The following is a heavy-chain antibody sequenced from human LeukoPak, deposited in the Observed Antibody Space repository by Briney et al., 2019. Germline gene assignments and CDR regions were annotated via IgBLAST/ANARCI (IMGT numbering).Heavy chain of an antibody. Sequence: GGSLRLSCTASGFTFGDYAMSWFCQAPGKGLEWVGFIRSEAYGGTTEYAASVKGRFTISRDDSKSIAYLQMNSLRAEDTAVYYCARDQDYYDSSGYSRRHDPWGQGTLVTVSS. CDR3: ARDQDYYDSSGYSRRHDP. CDR1: GFTFGDYA. D-gene: IGHD3-22*01. J-gene: IGHJ5*02. V-gene: IGHV3-49*03. CDR2: IRSEAYGGTT.